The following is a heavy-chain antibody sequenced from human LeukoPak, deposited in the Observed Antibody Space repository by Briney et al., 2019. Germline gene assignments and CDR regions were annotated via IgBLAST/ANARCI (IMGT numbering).Heavy chain of an antibody. V-gene: IGHV3-43*02. CDR2: ISGDGGST. Sequence: GGSLRLSCAASGFTFDDYAMHWVRQAPGKGLEWVSLISGDGGSTYYADSVKGRFTISRDNSKNSLYLQMNSLRTEDTALYYCAKDIRWGVRGVAATLDVMAAIQFDYWGQGTLVTVSS. CDR3: AKDIRWGVRGVAATLDVMAAIQFDY. CDR1: GFTFDDYA. D-gene: IGHD2-15*01. J-gene: IGHJ4*02.